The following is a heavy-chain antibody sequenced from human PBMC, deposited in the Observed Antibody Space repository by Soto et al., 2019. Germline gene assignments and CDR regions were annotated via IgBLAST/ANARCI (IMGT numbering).Heavy chain of an antibody. CDR3: ARSPASLRELWARWFDS. J-gene: IGHJ5*01. CDR2: INPTTGGT. Sequence: QVQLVQSGAEVKKPGASVKVSCKASGYTFTGYYMHWVRQAPGQGLEWMGWINPTTGGTDYAQKFQGRVTMTRDTSISTAYMELSRLRSDDTAVYYCARSPASLRELWARWFDSWGQGTLVTVSS. V-gene: IGHV1-2*02. CDR1: GYTFTGYY. D-gene: IGHD1-7*01.